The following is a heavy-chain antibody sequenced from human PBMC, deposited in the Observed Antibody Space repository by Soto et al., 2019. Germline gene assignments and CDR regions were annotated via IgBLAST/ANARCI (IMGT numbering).Heavy chain of an antibody. V-gene: IGHV3-64D*06. CDR3: VKGVKGSTLIPYYDDSSGYYYDAFNI. Sequence: GGSMRFCCSGSGFTFSRYAMHWVRQAPGKGLAYVSVISSNGGSTYHADSVKGRFTISRHNSKNTLYLQMSSLRAEDTAVYYCVKGVKGSTLIPYYDDSSGYYYDAFNIWGQGTKVTVSS. D-gene: IGHD3-22*01. J-gene: IGHJ3*02. CDR2: ISSNGGST. CDR1: GFTFSRYA.